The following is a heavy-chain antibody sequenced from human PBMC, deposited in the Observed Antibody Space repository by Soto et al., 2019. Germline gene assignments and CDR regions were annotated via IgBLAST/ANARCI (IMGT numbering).Heavy chain of an antibody. CDR2: IYHSGST. Sequence: SETLSLTCAVSGGSISSSNWWSWVRQPPGKGLEWIGEIYHSGSTNYNPSLKSRVTISVDKSKNQFSLKLSSVTAADTAVYFCARLPGYCSGDSCRIDYWGQGTRVTVSS. D-gene: IGHD2-15*01. J-gene: IGHJ4*02. CDR1: GGSISSSNW. V-gene: IGHV4-4*02. CDR3: ARLPGYCSGDSCRIDY.